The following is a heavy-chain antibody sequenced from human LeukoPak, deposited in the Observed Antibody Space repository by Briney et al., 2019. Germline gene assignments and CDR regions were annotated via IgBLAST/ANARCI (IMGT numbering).Heavy chain of an antibody. D-gene: IGHD2-2*01. CDR1: GYSFTSYW. CDR2: IYPGDSET. J-gene: IGHJ4*02. V-gene: IGHV5-51*01. Sequence: GESLKISCKGSGYSFTSYWIGWVRQMPGKGLELRGIIYPGDSETRFSPSFQGQVTISAGKSNSTAYLQRNSPKSPDTALYYCASPPLNGDSTRCHFYYWGQGTLVSVSS. CDR3: ASPPLNGDSTRCHFYY.